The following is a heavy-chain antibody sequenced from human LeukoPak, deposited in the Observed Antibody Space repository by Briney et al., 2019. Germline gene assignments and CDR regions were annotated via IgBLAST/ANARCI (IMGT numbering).Heavy chain of an antibody. CDR2: VSGSGAHT. D-gene: IGHD3-22*01. CDR1: GFTFSSYA. V-gene: IGHV3-23*01. CDR3: AKDLAYYYDSSGYYYRQSPDY. J-gene: IGHJ4*02. Sequence: GGSLRLSCAASGFTFSSYAMTWVRQAPGKGLQWVSAVSGSGAHTYYADSVKGRFTISRDNSKNTLYLQMNSLRAEDTAVYYCAKDLAYYYDSSGYYYRQSPDYWGQGTLVTVSS.